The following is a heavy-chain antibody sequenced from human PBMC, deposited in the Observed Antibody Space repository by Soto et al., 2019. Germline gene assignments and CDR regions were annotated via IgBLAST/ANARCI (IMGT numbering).Heavy chain of an antibody. Sequence: GGSLRLSCAASGFTFSSYSMNWVRQAPGKGLEWVSSISSSSSYIYYADSVKGRFTISRDNAKNSLYLQMNSLRAEDTAVYYCARDRGVDTAMVDYGDYDMDVWGQGTPVTVSS. CDR1: GFTFSSYS. CDR3: ARDRGVDTAMVDYGDYDMDV. D-gene: IGHD5-18*01. J-gene: IGHJ6*02. V-gene: IGHV3-21*01. CDR2: ISSSSSYI.